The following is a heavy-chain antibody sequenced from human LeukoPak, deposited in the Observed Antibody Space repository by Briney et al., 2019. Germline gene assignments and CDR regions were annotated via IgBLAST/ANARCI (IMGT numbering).Heavy chain of an antibody. CDR2: ISGSDDRT. Sequence: GSLRLSCAASGFTFSSYVMNWLRQAPGEGLEWVSTISGSDDRTFYADSVKGRFTISRDNSKNTVYLQMNSLRAGDTAVYYCAKVQRSDFNMNFGSWGQGTLVTVSS. V-gene: IGHV3-23*01. CDR1: GFTFSSYV. CDR3: AKVQRSDFNMNFGS. D-gene: IGHD2-15*01. J-gene: IGHJ4*02.